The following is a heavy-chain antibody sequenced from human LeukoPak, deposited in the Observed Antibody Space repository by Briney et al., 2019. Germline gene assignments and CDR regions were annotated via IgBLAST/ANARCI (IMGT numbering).Heavy chain of an antibody. V-gene: IGHV4-61*02. Sequence: TSETLSLTCIVSGGSLSSGSYYWTWIRQPAGKGLEWIGRIYSSGIANYNSSLKTRVTISVDTSKNEFALRLTSVTAADTAVYYCARVNLSNGWCYDSWGQGTLVTVSS. CDR1: GGSLSSGSYY. J-gene: IGHJ4*02. CDR2: IYSSGIA. CDR3: ARVNLSNGWCYDS. D-gene: IGHD6-19*01.